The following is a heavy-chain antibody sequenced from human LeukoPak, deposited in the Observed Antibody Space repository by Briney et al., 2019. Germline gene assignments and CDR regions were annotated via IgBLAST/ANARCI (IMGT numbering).Heavy chain of an antibody. J-gene: IGHJ4*02. CDR3: ARTGSSGSFEN. D-gene: IGHD6-19*01. V-gene: IGHV6-1*01. CDR2: TYYRSKCYK. Sequence: SQTLPLTCAISGDSVSSKSAACNWIRQSPSRGLEWLGRTYYRSKCYKEYAGSVKSRISVNTDTSKTQFSLQLNSVTPEDTAVYYCARTGSSGSFENWGPGTLVTVSS. CDR1: GDSVSSKSAA.